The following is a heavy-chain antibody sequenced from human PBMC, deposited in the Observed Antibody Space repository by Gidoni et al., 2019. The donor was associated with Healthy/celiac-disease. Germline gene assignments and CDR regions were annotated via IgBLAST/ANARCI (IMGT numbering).Heavy chain of an antibody. CDR2: IIPIYGTA. V-gene: IGHV1-69*01. Sequence: QVQLVQSGAEVQKPGSSVTLSCQASGGTFSSYAISWVRQAPGQGLEWMGGIIPIYGTANYAQKCQGRVTITADESTSTAYMELSSLRSEDTAVYYCARAASTGYNWFDPWGQGTLVTVSS. J-gene: IGHJ5*02. D-gene: IGHD4-4*01. CDR1: GGTFSSYA. CDR3: ARAASTGYNWFDP.